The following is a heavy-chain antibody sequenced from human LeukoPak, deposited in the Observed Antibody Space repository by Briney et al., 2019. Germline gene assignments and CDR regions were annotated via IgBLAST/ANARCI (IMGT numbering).Heavy chain of an antibody. V-gene: IGHV4-34*01. J-gene: IGHJ3*02. CDR2: INHTGST. Sequence: SETLSLTCAVYGGSFSGYYWSWIRQPPGKGLEWIGEINHTGSTNYNPSLKSRVTISVDTSKNQFSLKLNSVTAADTAVYYCAKSNGYGLVDIWGQGTMVTVSS. CDR1: GGSFSGYY. D-gene: IGHD3-10*01. CDR3: AKSNGYGLVDI.